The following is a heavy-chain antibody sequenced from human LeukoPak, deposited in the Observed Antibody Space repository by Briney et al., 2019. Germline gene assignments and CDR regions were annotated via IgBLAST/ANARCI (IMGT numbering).Heavy chain of an antibody. CDR2: IDYSGTT. J-gene: IGHJ4*02. V-gene: IGHV4-39*01. Sequence: SETLSLTCTVSGGSISSGSYYGGWIRQPPGKGLEWIGSIDYSGTTYYNPSLKSRVTISVDTSKNQFSLKLSSVTAADTALYYCARRGQAAGSKGAFDYWGQGTLVTVSS. D-gene: IGHD6-13*01. CDR3: ARRGQAAGSKGAFDY. CDR1: GGSISSGSYY.